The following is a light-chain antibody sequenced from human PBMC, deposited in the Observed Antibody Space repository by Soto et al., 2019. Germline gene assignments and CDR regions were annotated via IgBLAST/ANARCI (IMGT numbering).Light chain of an antibody. CDR2: CSS. CDR3: QQYNNWGLS. CDR1: QNVGTN. J-gene: IGKJ4*01. V-gene: IGKV3D-15*01. Sequence: IVLTQSPATLSVSPGEGVTLSCRASQNVGTNLAWYQQKPGQAPRLLIYCSSTRPTGLPATFSGSGSGTDFTLTISSLQSEESAVYYCQQYNNWGLSFGGGTKVEIK.